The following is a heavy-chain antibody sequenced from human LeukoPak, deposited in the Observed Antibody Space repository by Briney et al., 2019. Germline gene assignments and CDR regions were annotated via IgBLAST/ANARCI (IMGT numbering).Heavy chain of an antibody. CDR3: ARSGALDY. V-gene: IGHV1-2*02. Sequence: ASVKVSCKASGYTFTGYTVHWVRQAPGQGLEWMGWINPNSGGTNYAQKFQGRLTMTRDTSISTAYMELSRLTSDDTAVYYCARSGALDYWGKGTLVTVSS. D-gene: IGHD2-15*01. CDR2: INPNSGGT. CDR1: GYTFTGYT. J-gene: IGHJ4*02.